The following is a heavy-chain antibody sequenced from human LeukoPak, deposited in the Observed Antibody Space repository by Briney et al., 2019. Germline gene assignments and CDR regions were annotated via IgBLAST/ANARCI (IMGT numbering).Heavy chain of an antibody. CDR3: ARVPTAEQSYY. J-gene: IGHJ4*02. V-gene: IGHV1-2*02. CDR2: INPNSGGT. Sequence: GASVKVSCKASGYTFTDYDMNWVRQAPGQGLEWMGWINPNSGGTNYAQKFQGRVTMTRDTSISTVYMELSRLRSDDTAVYYCARVPTAEQSYYWGQGTLVAVSS. D-gene: IGHD1/OR15-1a*01. CDR1: GYTFTDYD.